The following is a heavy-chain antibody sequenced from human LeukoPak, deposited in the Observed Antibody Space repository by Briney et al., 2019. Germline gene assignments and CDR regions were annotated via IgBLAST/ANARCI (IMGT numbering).Heavy chain of an antibody. CDR2: ISVSGART. Sequence: GGSLRLSCAASGFTFSSYAMNWVRQAPGKGLEWVSAISVSGARTYYADSVKGRFTISRDNSKNTLYLQMNSLRAEDTAVYYCAKDQITMIVVVIPDSFDYWGQGTLVTVSS. V-gene: IGHV3-23*01. D-gene: IGHD3-22*01. J-gene: IGHJ4*02. CDR1: GFTFSSYA. CDR3: AKDQITMIVVVIPDSFDY.